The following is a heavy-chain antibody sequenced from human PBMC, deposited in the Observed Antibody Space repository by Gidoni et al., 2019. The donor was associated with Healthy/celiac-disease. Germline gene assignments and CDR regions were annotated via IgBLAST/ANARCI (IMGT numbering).Heavy chain of an antibody. Sequence: QVQLQQWGAGLLKPSETLSLTCAVSGGSFSGYYWSWIRQPPGKGLEWIGEITHSGSTNYNPYLKSRVTISVDTSKNQFSLKLSSVTAADTAVYYCARGREIAARLNWFDPWGQGTLVTVSS. D-gene: IGHD6-6*01. CDR2: ITHSGST. V-gene: IGHV4-34*01. J-gene: IGHJ5*02. CDR3: ARGREIAARLNWFDP. CDR1: GGSFSGYY.